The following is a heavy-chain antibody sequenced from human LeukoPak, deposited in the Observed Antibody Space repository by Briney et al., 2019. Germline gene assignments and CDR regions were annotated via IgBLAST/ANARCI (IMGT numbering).Heavy chain of an antibody. J-gene: IGHJ5*02. CDR3: ALQGVVVRWFDP. CDR2: IYTSGST. Sequence: SETLSLTCTVSGGSISSYYWSWIRQPPGKGLEWIGYIYTSGSTNYNPSLKSRVTMSVDTSKNQFSLKLSSVTAADTAVYYCALQGVVVRWFDPWGQGTPVTVSS. V-gene: IGHV4-4*09. D-gene: IGHD2-15*01. CDR1: GGSISSYY.